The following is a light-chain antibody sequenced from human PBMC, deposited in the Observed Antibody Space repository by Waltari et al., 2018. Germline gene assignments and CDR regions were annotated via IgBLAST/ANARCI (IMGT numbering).Light chain of an antibody. Sequence: QSVLTQAPSVSGTPGQRVTISCSGTNYNIGSGPVNWYQQVPGMSPKLLIYSNDQGPSGVPDRFSGSNSGTSASLAISGLQSEDEADYYCATWDGRVNGVLFGGGTKVTVL. J-gene: IGLJ2*01. CDR3: ATWDGRVNGVL. CDR1: NYNIGSGP. V-gene: IGLV1-44*01. CDR2: SND.